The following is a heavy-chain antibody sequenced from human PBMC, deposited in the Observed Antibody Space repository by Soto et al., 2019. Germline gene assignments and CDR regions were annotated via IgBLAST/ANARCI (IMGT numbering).Heavy chain of an antibody. J-gene: IGHJ4*02. CDR3: ADSWLPTSY. Sequence: PWWSLRLSCSASVFTCSNFWMHWFRQAPGKGLVWVSRISPDGSTTSYADSVKGRFTISRDNAKSTLYLQMNSLRAEDTAVYYCADSWLPTSYWGPGTLVTVSS. CDR1: VFTCSNFW. CDR2: ISPDGSTT. V-gene: IGHV3-74*01. D-gene: IGHD5-12*01.